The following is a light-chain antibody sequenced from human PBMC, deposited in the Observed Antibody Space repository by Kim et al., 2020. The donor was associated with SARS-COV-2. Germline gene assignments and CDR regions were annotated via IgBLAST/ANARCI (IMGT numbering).Light chain of an antibody. CDR1: HDIRNF. Sequence: SATAGDRVTITCQASHDIRNFLNWFQHKPGKAPKLLIDDASNLGAGVPSRLSGSGYGTEFTFTISRLQPEDIATYYCQHFDSLPYTFGQGTKLEIK. J-gene: IGKJ2*01. CDR2: DAS. V-gene: IGKV1-33*01. CDR3: QHFDSLPYT.